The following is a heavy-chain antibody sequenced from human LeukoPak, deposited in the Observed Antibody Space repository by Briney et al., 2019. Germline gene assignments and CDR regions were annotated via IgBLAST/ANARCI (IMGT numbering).Heavy chain of an antibody. CDR3: AREDGFCSSSSCYNDY. CDR1: GYTFTGYY. J-gene: IGHJ4*02. D-gene: IGHD2-2*02. Sequence: GASVKVSCKASGYTFTGYYMHWVRQAPEQGLEWVGRINPNSGGTNYAQKFQGRVTMTRDTSISTAYMELNTLRSDDTAVYYCAREDGFCSSSSCYNDYWGQGTLVTVSS. CDR2: INPNSGGT. V-gene: IGHV1-2*06.